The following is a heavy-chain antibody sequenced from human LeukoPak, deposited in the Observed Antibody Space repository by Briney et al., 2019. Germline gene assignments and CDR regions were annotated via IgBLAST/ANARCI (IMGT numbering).Heavy chain of an antibody. V-gene: IGHV2-5*02. Sequence: ESGPTLVKPTQTLTLTCTFSGFSLSTSGVGVGWIRQPPGKALEWLALIYWDDDKRYSPSLKSRLTITKDTSKNQVVLTMTNMDPVDTATYYCAHTLTTVTTEDNWFDPWGQGTLVTVSS. J-gene: IGHJ5*02. D-gene: IGHD4-17*01. CDR1: GFSLSTSGVG. CDR3: AHTLTTVTTEDNWFDP. CDR2: IYWDDDK.